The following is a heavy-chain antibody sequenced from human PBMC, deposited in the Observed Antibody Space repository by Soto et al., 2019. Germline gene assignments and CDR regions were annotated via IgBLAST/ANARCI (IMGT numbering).Heavy chain of an antibody. CDR1: GFTFSSYG. D-gene: IGHD6-13*01. CDR2: ISYDGSNK. CDR3: ARQSGNYFGLDV. J-gene: IGHJ6*02. V-gene: IGHV3-30*03. Sequence: PGGSLRLSCAASGFTFSSYGMHWVRQAPGKGLEWVAVISYDGSNKYYADSVKGRFTISRDNSKNTLFLQMDSLRGEDTAVYYCARQSGNYFGLDVWGQGTTVTSP.